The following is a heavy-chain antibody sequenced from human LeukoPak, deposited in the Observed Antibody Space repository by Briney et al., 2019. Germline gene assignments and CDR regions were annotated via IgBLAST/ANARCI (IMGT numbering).Heavy chain of an antibody. J-gene: IGHJ3*02. V-gene: IGHV4-59*01. CDR3: ARDAVATGIGAFDI. Sequence: SETLPLTCTASGGSINSYYWNWIRQPPGKGLEWIGCIYDSGSTKYNPSLKSRVTISVDTSKNQLSLKMSSVTAADTAVYYCARDAVATGIGAFDIWGQGTMVTVSS. D-gene: IGHD5-12*01. CDR2: IYDSGST. CDR1: GGSINSYY.